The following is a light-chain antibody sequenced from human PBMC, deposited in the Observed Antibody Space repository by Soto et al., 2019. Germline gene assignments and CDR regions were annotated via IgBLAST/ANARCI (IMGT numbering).Light chain of an antibody. CDR2: DAS. CDR3: QQYNSLWT. CDR1: QSVNIK. V-gene: IGKV1-5*01. Sequence: MTQSPATLSVSPGERATLSCRASQSVNIKLAWYQQKPGKAPRLLIYDASYLERGVPSRFSGSGSGTEFTLTISDLQPDDLATYYCQQYNSLWTFGQGTKVEI. J-gene: IGKJ1*01.